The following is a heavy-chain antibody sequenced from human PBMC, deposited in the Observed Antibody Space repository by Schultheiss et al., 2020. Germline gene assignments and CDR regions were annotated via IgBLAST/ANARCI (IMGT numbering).Heavy chain of an antibody. V-gene: IGHV4-34*01. D-gene: IGHD3-10*01. Sequence: SHTLSLTCAVYGGSFSGYYWSWIRQPPGKGLEWIGEINHSGSTNYNPSLKSRVTISVDTSKNQFSLKLSSVTAADTAVYYCAVKCCGSGPNWFDPWGQGTLVTVSS. J-gene: IGHJ5*02. CDR1: GGSFSGYY. CDR3: AVKCCGSGPNWFDP. CDR2: INHSGST.